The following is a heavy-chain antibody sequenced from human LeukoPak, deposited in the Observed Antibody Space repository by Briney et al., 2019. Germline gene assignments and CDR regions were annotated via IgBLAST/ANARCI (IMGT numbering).Heavy chain of an antibody. Sequence: ASVKVSCKASGGTFSSYAISWVRQAPGQGLEWMGGIIPIFGTANYAQKFQGRVTITADESTSTAYMELSSLRSEDTAVYYCARGYYDSSGYYGRDAFDIWGQGTMDTVSS. D-gene: IGHD3-22*01. CDR1: GGTFSSYA. CDR2: IIPIFGTA. J-gene: IGHJ3*02. CDR3: ARGYYDSSGYYGRDAFDI. V-gene: IGHV1-69*01.